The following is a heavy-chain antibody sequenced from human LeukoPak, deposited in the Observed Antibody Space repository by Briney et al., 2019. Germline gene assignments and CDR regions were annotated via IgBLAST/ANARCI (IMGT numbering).Heavy chain of an antibody. CDR2: IKQDGSDL. CDR1: GFTYNSYW. J-gene: IGHJ6*02. Sequence: GGSLRLSCAASGFTYNSYWMTWVRQAPGKGLEWVAQIKQDGSDLNYVDSVKGRFTISRDNAKNSLYLQMTSLRAEDTAVYYCARGYRYNWNYVRYYYGMDVWGQGTTVTVSS. CDR3: ARGYRYNWNYVRYYYGMDV. V-gene: IGHV3-7*01. D-gene: IGHD1-7*01.